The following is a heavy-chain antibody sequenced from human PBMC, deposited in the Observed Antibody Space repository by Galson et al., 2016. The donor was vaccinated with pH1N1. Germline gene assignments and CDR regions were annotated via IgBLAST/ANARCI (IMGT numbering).Heavy chain of an antibody. CDR2: IYSGGNT. V-gene: IGHV3-53*01. CDR3: ARGYPGFSYYGMDV. J-gene: IGHJ6*02. CDR1: GFTVSPND. D-gene: IGHD2-15*01. Sequence: SGFTVSPNDMSWFRQAPGKGLEWVSVIYSGGNTYYTDSVEGRFTISRDSSKNTLYLQMNSLRPEDTAVYYCARGYPGFSYYGMDVWGQGTTVTVSS.